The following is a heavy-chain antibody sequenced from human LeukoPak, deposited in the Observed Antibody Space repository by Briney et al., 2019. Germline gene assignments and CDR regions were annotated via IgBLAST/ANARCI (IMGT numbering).Heavy chain of an antibody. CDR3: AKMEGTYCGGDCSIDY. D-gene: IGHD2-21*01. Sequence: GGSLRLSCAASGFTFSSYAMSWVRQAPGKGLEWVSPISGTGSSTYYADSVKGRFTISRDNSKDTLYLQMNSLRAEDTAVYFCAKMEGTYCGGDCSIDYWGQGTLVTVSS. V-gene: IGHV3-23*01. J-gene: IGHJ4*02. CDR1: GFTFSSYA. CDR2: ISGTGSST.